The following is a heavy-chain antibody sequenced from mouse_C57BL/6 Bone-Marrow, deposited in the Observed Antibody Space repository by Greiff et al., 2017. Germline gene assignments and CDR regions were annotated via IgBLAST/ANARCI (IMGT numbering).Heavy chain of an antibody. D-gene: IGHD4-1*01. CDR3: TVPGTWFAY. CDR1: GFTFSNYW. V-gene: IGHV6-3*01. J-gene: IGHJ3*01. CDR2: IRLKSDNYAT. Sequence: EVKVVESGGGLVQPGGSMKLSCVASGFTFSNYWMNWVRQSPEKGLEWVAQIRLKSDNYATHYAESVKGRFTISRDDSKSSVYLQMNNLRAEDTGIDYCTVPGTWFAYWGQGTLVTVSA.